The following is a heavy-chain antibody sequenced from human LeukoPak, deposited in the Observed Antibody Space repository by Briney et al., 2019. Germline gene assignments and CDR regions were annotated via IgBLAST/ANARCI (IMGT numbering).Heavy chain of an antibody. CDR3: AKTAMVRGVSVNFDH. J-gene: IGHJ4*02. V-gene: IGHV3-23*01. CDR1: GFPFSSYA. Sequence: PGGSLRLSCAASGFPFSSYAMSWFRQTPGKGLEWVSSIIASGGTTYYADPVKGRFTISRDNSKNTVYLQMNSLRAEDTAVYYCAKTAMVRGVSVNFDHWGQGTLVTVSS. CDR2: IIASGGTT. D-gene: IGHD3-10*01.